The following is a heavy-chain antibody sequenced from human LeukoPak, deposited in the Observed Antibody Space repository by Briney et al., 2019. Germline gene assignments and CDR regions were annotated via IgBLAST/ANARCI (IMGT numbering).Heavy chain of an antibody. CDR1: GGTFSSYA. D-gene: IGHD2-21*01. CDR3: ASIPNVDQLEFDY. V-gene: IGHV1-69*13. CDR2: IIPIFGTA. Sequence: APVKVSCKASGGTFSSYAISWVRQAPGQGLEWMGGIIPIFGTANYAQKFQGRVTITADESTSTAYMELSSLRSEDTAVYYCASIPNVDQLEFDYWGQGTLVTVSS. J-gene: IGHJ4*02.